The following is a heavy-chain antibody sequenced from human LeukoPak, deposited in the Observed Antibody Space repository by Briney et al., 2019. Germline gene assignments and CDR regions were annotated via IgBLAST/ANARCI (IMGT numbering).Heavy chain of an antibody. CDR2: ISYDGSNK. CDR3: AGSNDP. CDR1: GFTFSTYG. J-gene: IGHJ5*02. D-gene: IGHD3-10*01. V-gene: IGHV3-30*03. Sequence: GGSLRLSCAASGFTFSTYGMHWVRQAPGKGLEWVAVISYDGSNKYYADSVKGRFTISRDNSKNTLYLQMNSLRAEDTAVYYCAGSNDPWGQGTLVTVSS.